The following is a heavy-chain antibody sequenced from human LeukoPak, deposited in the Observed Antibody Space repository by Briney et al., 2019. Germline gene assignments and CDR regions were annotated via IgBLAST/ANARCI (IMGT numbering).Heavy chain of an antibody. CDR3: ARRGAVANAFDI. CDR2: INSDGSST. V-gene: IGHV3-74*01. D-gene: IGHD6-19*01. CDR1: GFTFSNYY. Sequence: GGSLRLSCAASGFTFSNYYMHWVRQAPGKGLVWVSRINSDGSSTSYADSVKGRFTISRDNAKNTLYLQMNSLRAEDTAVYYCARRGAVANAFDIWGQGTMVTVSS. J-gene: IGHJ3*02.